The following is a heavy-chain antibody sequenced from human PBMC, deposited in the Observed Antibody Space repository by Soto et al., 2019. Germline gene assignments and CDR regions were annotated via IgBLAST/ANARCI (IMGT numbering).Heavy chain of an antibody. V-gene: IGHV1-46*01. CDR3: ARGSKLICGGDCYSVLDY. CDR2: INPTGGST. Sequence: ASVKVSCKASGYTFTSYYMHWVRQAPGQGLEWMGIINPTGGSTSYAQKFQGRVTMTRDTSTSTVYMELSSLRSEDTAVYYCARGSKLICGGDCYSVLDYWGQGTLVTVSS. CDR1: GYTFTSYY. D-gene: IGHD2-21*02. J-gene: IGHJ4*02.